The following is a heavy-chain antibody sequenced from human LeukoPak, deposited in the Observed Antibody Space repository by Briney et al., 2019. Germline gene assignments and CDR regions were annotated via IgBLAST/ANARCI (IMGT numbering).Heavy chain of an antibody. J-gene: IGHJ4*02. V-gene: IGHV3-7*03. CDR3: ARDTAGGDH. CDR1: GFTVSSNY. Sequence: PGGSLRLSCAVSGFTVSSNYMSWVRQPPGKGLEWVANINQDGSEKYYVDSVKGRFTISRDNAKNSLYLQMNSLRAEDTAVYYCARDTAGGDHWGQGTLVTVSS. D-gene: IGHD5-18*01. CDR2: INQDGSEK.